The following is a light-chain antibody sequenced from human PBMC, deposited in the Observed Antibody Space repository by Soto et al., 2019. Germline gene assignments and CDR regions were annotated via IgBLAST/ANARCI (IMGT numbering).Light chain of an antibody. CDR3: CSYAGSTPYV. CDR1: SSDVGSYNL. J-gene: IGLJ1*01. V-gene: IGLV2-23*02. CDR2: EVS. Sequence: LTQPASVSGSPGQSITISCTGTSSDVGSYNLVSWYQQHPGKAPKLMIYEVSKRPSGVSNRFSGSKSGNTASLTISGLQAEDDADYYCCSYAGSTPYVFGTGTKVTVL.